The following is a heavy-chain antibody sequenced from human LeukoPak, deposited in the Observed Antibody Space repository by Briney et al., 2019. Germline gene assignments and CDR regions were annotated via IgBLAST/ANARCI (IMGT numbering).Heavy chain of an antibody. D-gene: IGHD3-10*01. CDR1: GYTFTSYD. CDR2: MNPNSGNK. Sequence: ASVKLSCTASGYTFTSYDINWVRQAPGQGLEWMGWMNPNSGNKVYSQKLQGRIIITRNSSISTAYMELSSLRSEDTAVYYCVRKFLGIRGYYCDYWGQGTLVTVSS. CDR3: VRKFLGIRGYYCDY. V-gene: IGHV1-8*01. J-gene: IGHJ4*02.